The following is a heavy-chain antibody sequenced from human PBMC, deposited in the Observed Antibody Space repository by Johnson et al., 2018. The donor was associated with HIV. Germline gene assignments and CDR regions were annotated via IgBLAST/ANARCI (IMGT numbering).Heavy chain of an antibody. D-gene: IGHD6-13*01. CDR1: GFTFSSYA. Sequence: QVQLVESGGGVVQPGRSLRLSCAASGFTFSSYAMHWVRQAPGKGLEWVAVISYDGAGKYYSHSVKGRFTISRDTSNNTIYLQMDSLRAEDTALYYCAKIGAAAGLKDAFDIWGQGTMVSV. V-gene: IGHV3-30*04. CDR2: ISYDGAGK. J-gene: IGHJ3*02. CDR3: AKIGAAAGLKDAFDI.